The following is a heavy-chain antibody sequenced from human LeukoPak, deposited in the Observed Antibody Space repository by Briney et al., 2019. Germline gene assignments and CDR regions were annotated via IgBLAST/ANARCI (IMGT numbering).Heavy chain of an antibody. CDR3: VKSLYSADAFDI. D-gene: IGHD2-21*01. CDR2: ISSNGGST. J-gene: IGHJ3*02. CDR1: GFTFSSYA. V-gene: IGHV3-64D*06. Sequence: GGSLRLSCSASGFTFSSYAMHWVRQAPGKGLEYVSAISSNGGSTYYADSVKGRFTISRDNSKNSLYLQMSSLRAEDTAVYYCVKSLYSADAFDIWGQGTMVTVS.